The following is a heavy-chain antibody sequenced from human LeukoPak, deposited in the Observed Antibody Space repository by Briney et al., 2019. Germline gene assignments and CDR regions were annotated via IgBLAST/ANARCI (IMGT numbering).Heavy chain of an antibody. J-gene: IGHJ3*02. CDR1: GFTFSDYA. D-gene: IGHD4-17*01. V-gene: IGHV3-23*01. CDR2: IRGGGHGP. Sequence: GGSLRLSCTASGFTFSDYAMMWVRQSPGKGPEWVAAIRGGGHGPFYADSVRGRFTISRDNSKYTLFLQMDSLRAEDMAVYYCARDPNGDYVGAFDMWGPGTMVTVSS. CDR3: ARDPNGDYVGAFDM.